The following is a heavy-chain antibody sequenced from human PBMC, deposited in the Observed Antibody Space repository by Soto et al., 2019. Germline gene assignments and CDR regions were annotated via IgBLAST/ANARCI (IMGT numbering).Heavy chain of an antibody. CDR1: GYTFTSYA. V-gene: IGHV1-3*01. J-gene: IGHJ3*02. CDR2: INAGNGNT. CDR3: ARDIAFDI. Sequence: ASVKVSCKASGYTFTSYAIHWVRQAPGQRLKWIGWINAGNGNTKFSQKFQGRVTITRDTSASTAYKYLSSLRSEDTAVYYCARDIAFDIWGKGTMVTVSS.